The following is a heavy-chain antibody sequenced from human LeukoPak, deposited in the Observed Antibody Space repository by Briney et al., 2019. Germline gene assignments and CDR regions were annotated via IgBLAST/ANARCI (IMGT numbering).Heavy chain of an antibody. CDR2: IYISGST. CDR3: ARHRGYYGSGSYNNMRDALDI. J-gene: IGHJ3*02. D-gene: IGHD3-10*01. CDR1: GGSISSGSYY. V-gene: IGHV4-61*02. Sequence: SETLSLTCTVSGGSISSGSYYWSWIRQPAGKGLEWIGRIYISGSTNYNPSLTSRVTISVDTSKNQFSLEMRSVTAADTAVYYCARHRGYYGSGSYNNMRDALDIWGQGTTVIVSS.